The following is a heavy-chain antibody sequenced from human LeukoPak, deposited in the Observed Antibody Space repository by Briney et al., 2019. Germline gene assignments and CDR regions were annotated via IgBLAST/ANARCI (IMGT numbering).Heavy chain of an antibody. V-gene: IGHV1-2*02. D-gene: IGHD6-19*01. J-gene: IGHJ4*02. CDR1: GYTFTGYY. Sequence: ASVKVSCKASGYTFTGYYMHWVRQAPGQGLEWMGWINPNSGGTNYAQKFQGRVTTTRDTSISTAHMELSRWRSDDTAVYYCARVIAMAGLDYWGQGTLVTVSS. CDR3: ARVIAMAGLDY. CDR2: INPNSGGT.